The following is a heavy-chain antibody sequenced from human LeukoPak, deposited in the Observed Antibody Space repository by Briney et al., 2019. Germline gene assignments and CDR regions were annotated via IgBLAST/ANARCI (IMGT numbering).Heavy chain of an antibody. J-gene: IGHJ3*02. D-gene: IGHD3-22*01. CDR2: ISWNSGSI. V-gene: IGHV3-9*01. CDR3: ARDTLIVVADAFDI. Sequence: GGSLRLSCAASGFTFDDYAMHWVRQAPGKGLEWVSGISWNSGSIGYADSVKGRFTTSRDNAKNSLYLQMNSLRAEDTALYYCARDTLIVVADAFDIWGQGTMVTVSS. CDR1: GFTFDDYA.